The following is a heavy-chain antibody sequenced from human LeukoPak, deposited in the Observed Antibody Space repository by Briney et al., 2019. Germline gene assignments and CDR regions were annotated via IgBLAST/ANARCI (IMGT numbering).Heavy chain of an antibody. CDR1: GFTLIDYG. CDR2: ISNDGGKK. CDR3: AKIPYSSTWTSHFDP. J-gene: IGHJ5*02. V-gene: IGHV3-30*18. Sequence: PGGSLRLSCVVSGFTLIDYGMHWVRQAPGKGLEWVAVISNDGGKKYDADSVKGRFTTSRDNSKNTLSLQMNNLRVNDTAVYYCAKIPYSSTWTSHFDPWGQGTLVTVSS. D-gene: IGHD6-13*01.